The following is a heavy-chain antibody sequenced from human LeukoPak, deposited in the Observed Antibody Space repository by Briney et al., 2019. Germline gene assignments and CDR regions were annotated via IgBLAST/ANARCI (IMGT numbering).Heavy chain of an antibody. D-gene: IGHD3-16*01. CDR1: GGSTDNHY. V-gene: IGHV4-59*11. Sequence: SETLSLXCTVSGGSTDNHYWSWIRQSPGKGLEWVGYVHSGGRTNSSPSLRSRVTMSVDTSKNQFSLKLSSVTAAATAVYYCARDTYDYDYGRDYIDYFDSWGQGILVTVSS. CDR2: VHSGGRT. J-gene: IGHJ4*02. CDR3: ARDTYDYDYGRDYIDYFDS.